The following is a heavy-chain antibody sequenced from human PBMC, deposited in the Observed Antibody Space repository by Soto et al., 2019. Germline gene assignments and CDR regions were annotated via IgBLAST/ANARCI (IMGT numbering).Heavy chain of an antibody. D-gene: IGHD1-1*01. CDR1: GFTFSSYS. J-gene: IGHJ5*02. CDR3: SSELAALNWFDP. Sequence: EVQLVESGGGLVQPGGSLRLSCAASGFTFSSYSMNWVRQAPGKGLEWVSYISSSSSTIYYADSVKGRFTISRDNAKNSLYLQMNSLRDEDTAVYYWSSELAALNWFDPWGKGTLVTVSS. CDR2: ISSSSSTI. V-gene: IGHV3-48*02.